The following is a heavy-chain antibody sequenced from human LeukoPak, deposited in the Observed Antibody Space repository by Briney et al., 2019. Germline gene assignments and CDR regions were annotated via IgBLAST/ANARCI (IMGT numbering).Heavy chain of an antibody. CDR3: ARSSGWYVRGMDV. V-gene: IGHV4-59*02. CDR1: VASVASTY. CDR2: IYYSGST. Sequence: SGTLSLTWSVSVASVASTYWSWIRQPPWKGLEWLGYIYYSGSTNYNPSLKSRVTISVDTSKNQFSLKLSSVTAADTAVYYCARSSGWYVRGMDVWGQGTTVTVSS. J-gene: IGHJ6*02. D-gene: IGHD6-19*01.